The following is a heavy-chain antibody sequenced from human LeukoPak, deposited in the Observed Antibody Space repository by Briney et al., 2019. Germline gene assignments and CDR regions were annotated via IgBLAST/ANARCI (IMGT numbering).Heavy chain of an antibody. J-gene: IGHJ4*02. CDR3: ARDRQAIVLMVYAIAPFDY. CDR1: GYTFTGYY. CDR2: INPNSGGT. D-gene: IGHD2-8*01. V-gene: IGHV1-2*02. Sequence: SVKVSCKASGYTFTGYYMHWVRQAPGQGLEWMGWINPNSGGTNYAQKFQGRVTMTRDTSISTAYMELSRLRSDDTAVYYCARDRQAIVLMVYAIAPFDYWGQGTLVTVSS.